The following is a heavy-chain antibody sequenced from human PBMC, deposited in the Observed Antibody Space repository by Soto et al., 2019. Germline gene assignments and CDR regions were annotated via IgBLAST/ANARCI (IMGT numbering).Heavy chain of an antibody. CDR2: VYCAGST. CDR3: ASHFLDTTVDYYLDS. V-gene: IGHV4-30-4*01. J-gene: IGHJ4*02. Sequence: QVQLQESGPGLVKPSQTLSLTCTVSGVSLTNGDSYWSWIRQSPGEGLEGIGYVYCAGSTQCHPSLGSSVTMSLDTSKGQFSLSLTSLTVADTAVYYCASHFLDTTVDYYLDSWGQGILVTVSS. D-gene: IGHD4-17*01. CDR1: GVSLTNGDSY.